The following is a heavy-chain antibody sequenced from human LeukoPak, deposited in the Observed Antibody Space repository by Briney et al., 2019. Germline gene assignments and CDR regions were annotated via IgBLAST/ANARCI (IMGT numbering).Heavy chain of an antibody. CDR1: GFTFSSFA. CDR2: ISGSSGGT. Sequence: GSLRLSCAASGFTFSSFAMSWVRQAPGKGLEWVSTISGSSGGTWYADSVKGRFAISRDNSKNTLYLQMNSLRAEDTAIYYCAKNKGSGSHVNYCMDVWGKGTTVTVSS. D-gene: IGHD3-10*01. V-gene: IGHV3-23*01. J-gene: IGHJ6*03. CDR3: AKNKGSGSHVNYCMDV.